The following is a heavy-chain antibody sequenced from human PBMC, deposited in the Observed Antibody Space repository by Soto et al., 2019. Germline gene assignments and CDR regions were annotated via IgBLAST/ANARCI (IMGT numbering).Heavy chain of an antibody. CDR3: AKDKVRLGLNHGYSYGNGRYFDY. CDR1: GFTFDDYT. CDR2: ISWDGGST. V-gene: IGHV3-43*01. J-gene: IGHJ4*02. Sequence: DVQLVESGGVVVQPGGSLRLSCAASGFTFDDYTMHWVRQAPGKGLEWVSLISWDGGSTYYADSVKGRFTISRDNSKNSLYLQMNSLRTEDTALYYCAKDKVRLGLNHGYSYGNGRYFDYWGQGTLVTVSS. D-gene: IGHD5-18*01.